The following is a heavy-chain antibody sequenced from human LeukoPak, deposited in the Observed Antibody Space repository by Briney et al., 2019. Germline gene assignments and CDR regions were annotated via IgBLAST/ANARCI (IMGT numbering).Heavy chain of an antibody. J-gene: IGHJ3*02. D-gene: IGHD1-26*01. Sequence: GGSLRLSCAASGFTFSTYSMNWVRQAPGKGLEWVSKIGSVSTTPNYADSVKGRFTISRDNSKNTLYLQMNSLRAEDTAVYYCAKVRVRGSYRHDAFGIWGQGT. CDR1: GFTFSTYS. V-gene: IGHV3-48*01. CDR3: AKVRVRGSYRHDAFGI. CDR2: IGSVSTTP.